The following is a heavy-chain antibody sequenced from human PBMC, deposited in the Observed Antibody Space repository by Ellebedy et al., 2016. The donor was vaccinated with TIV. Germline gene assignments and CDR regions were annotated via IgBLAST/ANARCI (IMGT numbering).Heavy chain of an antibody. CDR2: ISHDGSDK. D-gene: IGHD1-1*01. J-gene: IGHJ4*02. V-gene: IGHV3-30*18. CDR3: AKGTSNWDY. Sequence: GGSLRLSXVASGFTFSGYGIHWVRQAPGKGLEWVAVISHDGSDKFYGDSVKGRFTISRDNSKNTLYLQMNSLRADDTAVYYCAKGTSNWDYWGQGTLVTVSS. CDR1: GFTFSGYG.